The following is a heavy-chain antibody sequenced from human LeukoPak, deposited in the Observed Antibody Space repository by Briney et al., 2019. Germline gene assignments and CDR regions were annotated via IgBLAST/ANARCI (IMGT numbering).Heavy chain of an antibody. CDR3: ARVQAYGGKGYFDY. CDR2: IYYGGTT. CDR1: GGSISSYY. D-gene: IGHD4-23*01. J-gene: IGHJ4*02. V-gene: IGHV4-59*01. Sequence: PSETLSLTCTVSGGSISSYYWSWIRQPPGKRLEWIGYIYYGGTTNYNPSLKSRLTISVDTSKNQFSLKLSSVTAADTAVYYCARVQAYGGKGYFDYWGQGTLVTVSS.